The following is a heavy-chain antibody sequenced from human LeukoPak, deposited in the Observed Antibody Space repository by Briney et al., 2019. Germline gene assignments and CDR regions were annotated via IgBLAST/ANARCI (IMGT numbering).Heavy chain of an antibody. J-gene: IGHJ5*02. CDR2: MNPNSGNT. CDR3: ARGIAARPHNWFDP. CDR1: GYTFTSYG. Sequence: ASVKVSCKASGYTFTSYGISWVRQATGQGLEWMGWMNPNSGNTGYAQKFQGRVTITRNTSISTAYMELSSLRSEDTAVYYCARGIAARPHNWFDPWGQGTLVTVSS. D-gene: IGHD6-6*01. V-gene: IGHV1-8*03.